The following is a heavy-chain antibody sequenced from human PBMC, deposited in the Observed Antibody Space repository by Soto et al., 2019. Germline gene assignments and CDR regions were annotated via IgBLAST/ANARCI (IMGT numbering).Heavy chain of an antibody. CDR2: IKKDGTEK. J-gene: IGHJ4*02. Sequence: GGSLRLSCAASRFTFSGYWMTWVRQAPGKGLEWVADIKKDGTEKYYVDSVKGRFTISRDNDKKSVYLQINGLTVEDTAVYRCARGPSYSDYSNDWFFDSWGQGALVTVSS. V-gene: IGHV3-7*03. CDR3: ARGPSYSDYSNDWFFDS. CDR1: RFTFSGYW. D-gene: IGHD3-9*01.